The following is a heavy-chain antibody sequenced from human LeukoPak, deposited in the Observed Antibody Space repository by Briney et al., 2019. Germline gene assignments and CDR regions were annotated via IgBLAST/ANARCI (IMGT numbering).Heavy chain of an antibody. D-gene: IGHD3-9*01. CDR2: ISVGGAD. CDR3: ARGDLRYFDWLLLFGLFNY. J-gene: IGHJ4*02. Sequence: SETLSLTCTVSGGSISTFYWNWIRQSPGKGLEWIGYISVGGADNYNPSLKSRVSISVDTSKNQFSLRLSSVTAADTAVYYCARGDLRYFDWLLLFGLFNYWGQGTLVTVSS. V-gene: IGHV4-4*08. CDR1: GGSISTFY.